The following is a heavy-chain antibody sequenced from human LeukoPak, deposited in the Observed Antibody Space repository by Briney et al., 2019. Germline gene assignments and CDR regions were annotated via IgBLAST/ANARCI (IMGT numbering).Heavy chain of an antibody. D-gene: IGHD3-22*01. CDR2: IIPIFGTA. CDR1: GGTFSSYA. J-gene: IGHJ4*02. CDR3: ASSQNYYDSSGYDDY. Sequence: ASVKVSCKASGGTFSSYAISWVRQAPGQGLEWMGGIIPIFGTANYAQKFQGRVTITADESTSTAYMELSSLRSEDTAVYYCASSQNYYDSSGYDDYWGQGTLVTVSS. V-gene: IGHV1-69*13.